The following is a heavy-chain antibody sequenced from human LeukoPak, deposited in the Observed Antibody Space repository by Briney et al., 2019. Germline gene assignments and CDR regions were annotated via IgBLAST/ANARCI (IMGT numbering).Heavy chain of an antibody. Sequence: GGSLRLSCAASGFTLSSYAMSSVRQAPGKGLQWVSAISGSGGSTYYADSLKGRFTISRDHSKNTLYLQMNSLRAEDTAVYYCENNIYDYVCGSLTFDYWGQGTLVTVSS. CDR3: ENNIYDYVCGSLTFDY. CDR2: ISGSGGST. D-gene: IGHD3-16*01. CDR1: GFTLSSYA. V-gene: IGHV3-23*01. J-gene: IGHJ4*02.